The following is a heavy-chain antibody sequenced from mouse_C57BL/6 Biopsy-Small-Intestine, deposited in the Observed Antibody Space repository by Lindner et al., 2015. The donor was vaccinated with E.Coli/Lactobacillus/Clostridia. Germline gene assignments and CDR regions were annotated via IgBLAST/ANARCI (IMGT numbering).Heavy chain of an antibody. Sequence: VQLQESGADLAKPGASVKISCKASGYAFSSYWMNWVKQRPGKGLEWIGQIYPGNTDTNYNGKFKGKATLTADKSSSTAYMQLSSLTSEDSAVYFCAPFITTVDYYFDHWGQGTTLTVSS. CDR1: GYAFSSYW. CDR3: APFITTVDYYFDH. J-gene: IGHJ2*01. CDR2: IYPGNTDT. V-gene: IGHV1-80*01. D-gene: IGHD1-1*01.